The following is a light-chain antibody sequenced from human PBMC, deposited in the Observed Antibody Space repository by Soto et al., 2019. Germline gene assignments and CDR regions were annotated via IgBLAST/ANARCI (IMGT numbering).Light chain of an antibody. CDR1: QSVSSN. Sequence: EIVMTQSPATLYVSPGERATLSCRASQSVSSNLAWYQQKPGQAPRLLIYAASTRATAIPARFSGSGSGTEFTLTISSLQSEDFAVYYCHQYNNWPPMYTFGQGTKLEIK. CDR3: HQYNNWPPMYT. J-gene: IGKJ2*01. V-gene: IGKV3-15*01. CDR2: AAS.